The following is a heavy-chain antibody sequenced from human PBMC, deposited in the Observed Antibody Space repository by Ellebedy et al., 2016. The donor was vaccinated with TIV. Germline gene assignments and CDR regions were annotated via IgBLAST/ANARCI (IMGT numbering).Heavy chain of an antibody. CDR2: LYNDGTT. CDR1: GFTFSSYW. Sequence: GESLKISCAASGFTFSSYWMHWVRQAPGKGLEWVSVLYNDGTTDYADSVKGRFTISRDNSKNTLYLQMNSLRAADTAVYYCARDRPGGGRLDFDYWGQGTLVTVTS. J-gene: IGHJ4*02. D-gene: IGHD1-26*01. V-gene: IGHV3-66*01. CDR3: ARDRPGGGRLDFDY.